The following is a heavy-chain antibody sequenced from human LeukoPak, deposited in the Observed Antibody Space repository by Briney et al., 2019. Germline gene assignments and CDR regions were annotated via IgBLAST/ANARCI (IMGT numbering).Heavy chain of an antibody. CDR1: GYTFSDNY. CDR3: ARGGTSSITGLDY. CDR2: INPNSGGT. J-gene: IGHJ4*02. Sequence: ASVKVSCKASGYTFSDNYIQWVRQAPGQGLEWMGWINPNSGGTNYAQKFQGRVTMTRDTSISTAYMELSRLRSDDTAVYYCARGGTSSITGLDYWGQGTLVTVSS. V-gene: IGHV1-2*02. D-gene: IGHD1-20*01.